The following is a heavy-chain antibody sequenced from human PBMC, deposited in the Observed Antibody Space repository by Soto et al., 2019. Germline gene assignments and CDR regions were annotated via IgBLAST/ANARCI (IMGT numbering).Heavy chain of an antibody. D-gene: IGHD5-12*01. CDR1: GYTFTGYY. V-gene: IGHV1-2*02. Sequence: EASVKVSCKASGYTFTGYYMHWVRQAPGQGLEWMGWVSPNTGGTDYAQKFQGRVTMTRDTSVKSVYMELSRLRSDDTAVYYCARANSGDDDEFDYWGQGTPVTVSS. J-gene: IGHJ4*02. CDR3: ARANSGDDDEFDY. CDR2: VSPNTGGT.